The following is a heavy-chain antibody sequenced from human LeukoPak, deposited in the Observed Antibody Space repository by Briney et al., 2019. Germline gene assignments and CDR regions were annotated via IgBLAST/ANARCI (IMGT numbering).Heavy chain of an antibody. D-gene: IGHD6-13*01. CDR2: IKSDGSTT. Sequence: GGSLRLSCAASGFTFSSYWMNWVRQAPGKGLVWVSRIKSDGSTTTYADFVKGRFTISRDNAKNTLYLQMNSLRAEDTALYYCATIAAAGIDFWGQGTLVTVSS. CDR3: ATIAAAGIDF. CDR1: GFTFSSYW. J-gene: IGHJ4*02. V-gene: IGHV3-74*01.